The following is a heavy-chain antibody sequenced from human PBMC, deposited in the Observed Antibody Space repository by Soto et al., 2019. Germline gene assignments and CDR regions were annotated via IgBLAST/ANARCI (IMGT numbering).Heavy chain of an antibody. V-gene: IGHV3-53*01. CDR2: IHSGGTT. CDR3: EGAVQSSFDLSGYFDS. CDR1: GLTVTANY. J-gene: IGHJ4*02. D-gene: IGHD3-22*01. Sequence: GGSLRLSCAASGLTVTANYMSWVRQAPGKGLEWVSLIHSGGTTYNADSVKGRFTISRDNSKNTVYLQMNSLRAEDTAMYYCEGAVQSSFDLSGYFDSWGQGTLVTVSS.